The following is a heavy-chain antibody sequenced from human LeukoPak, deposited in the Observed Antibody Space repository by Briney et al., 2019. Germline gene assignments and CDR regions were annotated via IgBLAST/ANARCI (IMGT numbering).Heavy chain of an antibody. CDR1: GFTFSSYA. CDR3: AKVWDYDFWSGLDY. CDR2: ISGSGGST. D-gene: IGHD3-3*01. Sequence: PGGSLRLSCAASGFTFSSYAMSWVRQAPGKGLEWVSAISGSGGSTYYADSVKGRFTISRDNSKNTLYLQMNSLRAEDTAVYYCAKVWDYDFWSGLDYWGQGTLVTVSS. J-gene: IGHJ4*02. V-gene: IGHV3-23*01.